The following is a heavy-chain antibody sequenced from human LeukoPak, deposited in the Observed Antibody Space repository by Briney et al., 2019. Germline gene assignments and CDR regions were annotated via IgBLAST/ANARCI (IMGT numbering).Heavy chain of an antibody. Sequence: PSETLSLTCTVSGGSISSYYWSSIRQPPGKGLEWIGYFYYRGTTNYNPSLKSRVTMSVDTSKSQFSLKLSPVTAADTAVYYCAKYAGHHPGYFDYWGRGTLVTVSS. J-gene: IGHJ4*02. CDR3: AKYAGHHPGYFDY. CDR2: FYYRGTT. V-gene: IGHV4-59*01. CDR1: GGSISSYY. D-gene: IGHD2-8*01.